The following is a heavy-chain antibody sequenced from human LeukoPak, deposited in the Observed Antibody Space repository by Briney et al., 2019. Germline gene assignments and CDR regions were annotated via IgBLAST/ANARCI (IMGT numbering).Heavy chain of an antibody. V-gene: IGHV3-30*18. J-gene: IGHJ6*03. CDR2: ISYDGSNK. D-gene: IGHD3-10*01. CDR1: GFTFSSYG. CDR3: AKDPGRLGVRGVIYYYYMDV. Sequence: PGGSLRLSCAASGFTFSSYGMHWVRQAPGKGLEWVAVISYDGSNKYYADSVKGRFTISRDNSKNTLYLQMNSLKAEDTAVYYCAKDPGRLGVRGVIYYYYMDVWGKGTTVTVSS.